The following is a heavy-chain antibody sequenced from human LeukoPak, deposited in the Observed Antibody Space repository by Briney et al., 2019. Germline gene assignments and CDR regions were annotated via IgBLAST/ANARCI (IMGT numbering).Heavy chain of an antibody. V-gene: IGHV1-69*06. D-gene: IGHD5-24*01. J-gene: IGHJ4*02. CDR3: ARDHQGDGYIRFDY. CDR2: IIPIFGTA. Sequence: GASVKVSFKASGGTFSSYAISWVRQAPGQGLEWMGGIIPIFGTAKYAQKFQGRVTITADKSTSTAYMELSSLRSEDTAVYYCARDHQGDGYIRFDYWGQGALVTVSS. CDR1: GGTFSSYA.